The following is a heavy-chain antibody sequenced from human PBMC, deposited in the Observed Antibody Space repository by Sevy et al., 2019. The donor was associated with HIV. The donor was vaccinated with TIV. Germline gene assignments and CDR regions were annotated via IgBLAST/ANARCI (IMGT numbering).Heavy chain of an antibody. D-gene: IGHD1-1*01. CDR1: GFNFNIYN. CDR3: ARRMTTLDGLDV. J-gene: IGHJ3*01. V-gene: IGHV3-21*06. Sequence: GGSPRLSCAASGFNFNIYNMIWVRQAPGKGLEWVSFISFSNNYIYYADSVRGRFTISRDNAKNSLYLQMNSLRVEDTAVYYCARRMTTLDGLDVWGQGTMVTVSS. CDR2: ISFSNNYI.